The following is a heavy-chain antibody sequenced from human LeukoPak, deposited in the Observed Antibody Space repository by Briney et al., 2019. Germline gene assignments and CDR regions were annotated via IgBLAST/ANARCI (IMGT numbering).Heavy chain of an antibody. V-gene: IGHV4-61*02. D-gene: IGHD3-3*01. J-gene: IGHJ5*02. CDR3: ARDRSGYWFDP. Sequence: PSETLSLTCTVSGGSISSGSYYWSWIRQPAGKGLEWIGRIYTSVSTNYNPSLKSRVTISVDTSKNQFSLKLSSVTAADTAVYYCARDRSGYWFDPWGQGTLVTVSS. CDR2: IYTSVST. CDR1: GGSISSGSYY.